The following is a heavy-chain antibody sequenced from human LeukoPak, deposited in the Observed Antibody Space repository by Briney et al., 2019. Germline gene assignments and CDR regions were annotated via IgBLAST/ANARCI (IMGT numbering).Heavy chain of an antibody. V-gene: IGHV3-7*01. CDR1: GFTFSSYA. CDR2: LNQDGSQK. J-gene: IGHJ4*02. Sequence: GRSLRLSCAASGFTFSSYAMHWVRQAPGRGLEWVASLNQDGSQKDYVDSVKGRFTISRDNAENSLYLQMNSLRADDTAIFYCARLYGDVTTVDYWGQGILVTVAS. CDR3: ARLYGDVTTVDY. D-gene: IGHD1-1*01.